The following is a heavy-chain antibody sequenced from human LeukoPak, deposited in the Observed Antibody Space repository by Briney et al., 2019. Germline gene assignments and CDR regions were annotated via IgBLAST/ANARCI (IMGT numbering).Heavy chain of an antibody. V-gene: IGHV3-23*01. CDR3: AKTSGLGNFES. J-gene: IGHJ4*02. CDR1: GFTFSSSG. D-gene: IGHD3-10*01. Sequence: GGSLRLSCVASGFTFSSSGMNWVRQAPGKGLDWVSSISGSGNSTYDADSVKGRFTISRDNSKNTLYLQMNSLRAEDTAVYYCAKTSGLGNFESWGQGTLATVSS. CDR2: ISGSGNST.